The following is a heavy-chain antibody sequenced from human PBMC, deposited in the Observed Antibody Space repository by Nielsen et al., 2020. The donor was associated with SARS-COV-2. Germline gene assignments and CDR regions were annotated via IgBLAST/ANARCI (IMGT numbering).Heavy chain of an antibody. CDR1: GFTFSSYA. Sequence: GESLKISCAAPGFTFSSYAMHWVRQAPGKGLEWVAVISYDGSNKYYADSVKGRFTISRDNSKNTLYLQMNSLRAEDTAVYYCARGRYSGPRRPFDYWGQGTLVTVSS. D-gene: IGHD5-12*01. CDR3: ARGRYSGPRRPFDY. J-gene: IGHJ4*02. CDR2: ISYDGSNK. V-gene: IGHV3-30*04.